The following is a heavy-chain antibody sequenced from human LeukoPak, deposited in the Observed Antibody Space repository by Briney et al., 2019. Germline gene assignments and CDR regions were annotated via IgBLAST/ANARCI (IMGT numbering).Heavy chain of an antibody. CDR2: IIPILSIA. CDR3: ARDSYGRYKYLDY. CDR1: GGTFSSYA. V-gene: IGHV1-69*04. D-gene: IGHD5-18*01. Sequence: GASVKVSCKASGGTFSSYAISWVRQAPGQGLEWMGRIIPILSIANYAQKFQGRVTITADKSTSTAYMELSSLRSEDTAVYYCARDSYGRYKYLDYWGQGTLVTVSS. J-gene: IGHJ4*02.